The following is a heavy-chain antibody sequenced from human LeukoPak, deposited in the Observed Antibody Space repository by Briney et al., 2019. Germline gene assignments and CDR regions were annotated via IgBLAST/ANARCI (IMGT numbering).Heavy chain of an antibody. CDR3: ARDHLGARGFGGY. CDR1: GFTFSSYW. J-gene: IGHJ4*02. D-gene: IGHD1-26*01. Sequence: PGGSLRLSCAASGFTFSSYWMSWVRQAPGKGLEWVANIKQGGSEKYYVDSVKGRFTISRDNAKNSLYLQMNSLRAEDTAVYYCARDHLGARGFGGYWGQGTLVTVSS. CDR2: IKQGGSEK. V-gene: IGHV3-7*01.